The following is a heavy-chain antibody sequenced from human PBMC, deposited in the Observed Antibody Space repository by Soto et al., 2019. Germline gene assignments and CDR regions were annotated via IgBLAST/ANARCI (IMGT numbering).Heavy chain of an antibody. J-gene: IGHJ6*02. D-gene: IGHD6-19*01. Sequence: SETLSLTCTVSGGSISSYYRSWIRQPPGKGLEWIGYIYYSGSTNYNPSLKSRVTISVDTSKNQFSLKLSSVTAADTAVYYCARDSIAVAGSWVYYYGMDVWGQGTTVT. V-gene: IGHV4-59*01. CDR3: ARDSIAVAGSWVYYYGMDV. CDR2: IYYSGST. CDR1: GGSISSYY.